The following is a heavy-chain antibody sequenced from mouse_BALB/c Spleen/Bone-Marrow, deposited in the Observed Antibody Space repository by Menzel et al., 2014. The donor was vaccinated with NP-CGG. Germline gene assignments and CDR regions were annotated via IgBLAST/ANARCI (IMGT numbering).Heavy chain of an antibody. D-gene: IGHD1-1*01. J-gene: IGHJ4*01. CDR1: GFNIKDTY. V-gene: IGHV14-3*02. CDR3: AKYGGLLYAMDY. Sequence: LVESGAELVKPGASVKLSCTASGFNIKDTYMHWVKQRPEQGLEWIGRIDPANGNTKYDPKFQGKATITADTSSNTAYLQLSSLTSEDTAVYYCAKYGGLLYAMDYWGQGTSVTVSS. CDR2: IDPANGNT.